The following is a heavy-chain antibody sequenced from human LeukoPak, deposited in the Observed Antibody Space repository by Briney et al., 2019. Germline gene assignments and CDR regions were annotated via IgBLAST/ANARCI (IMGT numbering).Heavy chain of an antibody. CDR3: ARVRYSDSSVLTRKRSYYFDY. CDR2: ISTSGST. V-gene: IGHV4-4*07. CDR1: GGSISSYY. Sequence: SETLSLTCTVSGGSISSYYWSWIRQPAGKGLESVGHISTSGSTNYNPSLKSRVTMSVDTSKNQFSLKLSSVTAADTAVYYCARVRYSDSSVLTRKRSYYFDYWGQGTLVTVSS. J-gene: IGHJ4*02. D-gene: IGHD3-22*01.